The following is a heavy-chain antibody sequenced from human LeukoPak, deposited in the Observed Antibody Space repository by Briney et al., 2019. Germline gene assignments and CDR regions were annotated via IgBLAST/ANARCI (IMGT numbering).Heavy chain of an antibody. Sequence: PGGSLRLSCAASGFMFRTYAMNWVRQAPGKGLEWVSSISSVGSYIYYTDAVKGRFAISRDNAKNSLYLHMNSLRVEDTAVYYCARVLERRGPNDYWGQGTLVTVSS. V-gene: IGHV3-21*01. D-gene: IGHD1-1*01. CDR2: ISSVGSYI. J-gene: IGHJ4*02. CDR3: ARVLERRGPNDY. CDR1: GFMFRTYA.